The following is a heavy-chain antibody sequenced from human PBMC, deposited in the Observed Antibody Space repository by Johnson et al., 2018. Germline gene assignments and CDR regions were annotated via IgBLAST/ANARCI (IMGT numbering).Heavy chain of an antibody. Sequence: QVQLQESGGGVVQPGRSLRLSCAASGFTFSSYAMHWVRQAPGKGLEWVAVISYAGSNKYYADSVKGRFTISRDNSKNTLYLQMNSLRAEDTAVYYCARVGGSKYYYYYMDVWGKGTTVTVSS. CDR1: GFTFSSYA. CDR2: ISYAGSNK. J-gene: IGHJ6*03. CDR3: ARVGGSKYYYYYMDV. V-gene: IGHV3-30-3*01. D-gene: IGHD4-23*01.